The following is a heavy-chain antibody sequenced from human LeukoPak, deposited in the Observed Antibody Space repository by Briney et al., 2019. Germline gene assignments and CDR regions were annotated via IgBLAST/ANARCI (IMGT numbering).Heavy chain of an antibody. CDR1: GGSISSYY. V-gene: IGHV4-59*13. J-gene: IGHJ4*02. D-gene: IGHD3-10*01. CDR2: FCYRGSP. Sequence: ETLSLTCTVSGGSISSYYGSWMRRPPGEGREWIGYFCYRGSPNYGPSLKGRVNISVGTSKNQLSLKLSSVTAADTAVYFCAGGRTMIRGAADYWGQGTLVTVSS. CDR3: AGGRTMIRGAADY.